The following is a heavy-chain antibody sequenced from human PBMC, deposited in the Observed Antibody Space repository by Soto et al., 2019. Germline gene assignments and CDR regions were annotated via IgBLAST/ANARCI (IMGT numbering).Heavy chain of an antibody. D-gene: IGHD6-25*01. V-gene: IGHV3-11*01. J-gene: IGHJ3*01. Sequence: QVQLVESGGGWVKPEGPLRLPLAASGFTFSAYYWPWSGRAPGKGLEWVFYISSTSNTIYYLDSVRGRFTISRDNAKKLLHLQMNSLRAEDTAVYFCARLGAAGHFESSDVWGRGTRVTVSS. CDR3: ARLGAAGHFESSDV. CDR2: ISSTSNTI. CDR1: GFTFSAYY.